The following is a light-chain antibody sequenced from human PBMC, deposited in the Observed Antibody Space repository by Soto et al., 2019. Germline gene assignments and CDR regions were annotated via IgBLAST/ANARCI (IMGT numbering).Light chain of an antibody. J-gene: IGLJ1*01. CDR1: SSDVGGYNY. V-gene: IGLV2-14*01. CDR3: NSYGSTSTRDV. Sequence: QYALTQPASVSGSPGQSITISCTGNSSDVGGYNYVSWYQQHPGKAPKLMIYEVSNRPSGVSNRFSGSKSGNTASLTISGRQDEDEADYFCNSYGSTSTRDVFGTGTKLTVL. CDR2: EVS.